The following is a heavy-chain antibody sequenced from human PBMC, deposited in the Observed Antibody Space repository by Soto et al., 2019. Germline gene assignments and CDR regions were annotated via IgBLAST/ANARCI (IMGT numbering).Heavy chain of an antibody. CDR2: IYYSGST. Sequence: QARCVTCTGSGGSIRRYYWSWIRQPPGKGLEWIGYIYYSGSTNYNPSLKSRITISVDTSKGQFSLKLSSVTAEDTAMYYCARRHCSRATCYLHYWGHGPLVTV. V-gene: IGHV4-59*08. D-gene: IGHD2-15*01. CDR3: ARRHCSRATCYLHY. CDR1: GGSIRRYY. J-gene: IGHJ4*01.